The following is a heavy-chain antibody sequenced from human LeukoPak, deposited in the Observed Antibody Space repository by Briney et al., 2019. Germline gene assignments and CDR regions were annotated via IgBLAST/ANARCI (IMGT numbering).Heavy chain of an antibody. CDR2: VSGPAGSW. CDR1: GFTFSSYA. Sequence: GGSLRLSCAASGFTFSSYAMSWVRQAPGKGLEWVSAVSGPAGSWDYADSVKGRFTISRDNSKNTLFLQMNSLRAEDTAIYYCAKKVGLVSAPLYYFDVWGQGTLVTVSS. J-gene: IGHJ4*02. CDR3: AKKVGLVSAPLYYFDV. V-gene: IGHV3-23*01. D-gene: IGHD5/OR15-5a*01.